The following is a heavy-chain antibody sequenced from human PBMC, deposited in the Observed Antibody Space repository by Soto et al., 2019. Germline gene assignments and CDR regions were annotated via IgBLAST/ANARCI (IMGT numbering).Heavy chain of an antibody. CDR2: ISSSSSYI. D-gene: IGHD3-16*02. V-gene: IGHV3-21*01. CDR3: ARDGLRGDYIWGSYRPSDYYYYMDV. CDR1: GFTFSSYS. J-gene: IGHJ6*03. Sequence: GGSLRLSCAASGFTFSSYSMNWVRQAPGKGLEWVSSISSSSSYIYYADSVKGRFTISRDNAKNSLYLQMNSLRAEDTAVYYCARDGLRGDYIWGSYRPSDYYYYMDVWGKGTTVTVSS.